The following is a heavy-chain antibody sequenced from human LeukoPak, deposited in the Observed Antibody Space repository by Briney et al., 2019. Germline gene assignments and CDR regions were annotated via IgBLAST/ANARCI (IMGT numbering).Heavy chain of an antibody. Sequence: GRSLRLSCAASGFTFDDYAMHWVRQAPGKGLEWVSGISWNSGSIGYADSVKGRFTISRDNAKNSLYLQVNSLRAEDTALYYCAKSDLFRTAHLYYYGMDVWGQGTTVTVSS. CDR1: GFTFDDYA. CDR3: AKSDLFRTAHLYYYGMDV. J-gene: IGHJ6*02. V-gene: IGHV3-9*01. CDR2: ISWNSGSI. D-gene: IGHD3-3*01.